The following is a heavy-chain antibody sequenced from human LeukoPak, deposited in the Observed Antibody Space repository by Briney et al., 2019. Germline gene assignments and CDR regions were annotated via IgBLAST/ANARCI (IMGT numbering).Heavy chain of an antibody. J-gene: IGHJ4*02. CDR2: IKQDGSEK. Sequence: RPGGSLRLSCAASGFIFSSYWMSWVRQAPGKGLEWVANIKQDGSEKYYVDSVKGRFTISRDNAKNSLYLQMNSLRGEDTAVYYCARDPLVAVAGYDYWGQGTLVTVSS. V-gene: IGHV3-7*03. CDR1: GFIFSSYW. CDR3: ARDPLVAVAGYDY. D-gene: IGHD6-19*01.